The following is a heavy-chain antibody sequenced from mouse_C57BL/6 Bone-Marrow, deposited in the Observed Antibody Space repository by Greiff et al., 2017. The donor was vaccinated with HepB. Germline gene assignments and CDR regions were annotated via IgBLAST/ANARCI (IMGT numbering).Heavy chain of an antibody. V-gene: IGHV1-18*01. J-gene: IGHJ4*01. Sequence: VQLQQSGPELVKPGASVKIPCKASGYTFTDYNMDWVKQSHGKSLEWIGDINPNNGGTIYNQKFKGKATLTVDKSSSTAYMELRSLTSEDTAVYYCAREAYYGRDFLYAMDYWGQGTSVTVST. D-gene: IGHD1-1*01. CDR1: GYTFTDYN. CDR3: AREAYYGRDFLYAMDY. CDR2: INPNNGGT.